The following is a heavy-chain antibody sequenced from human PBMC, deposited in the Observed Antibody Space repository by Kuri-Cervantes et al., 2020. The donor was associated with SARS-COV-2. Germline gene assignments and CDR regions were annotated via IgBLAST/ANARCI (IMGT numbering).Heavy chain of an antibody. Sequence: SETLSLTCAVSGYSISSGYYWGWIRQPPGKGLEWIGSIYHSGSTNYNPSLKSRVTISVDTSKNQFSLKLSSVTAADTAVYYCARDQGGYYMDVWGKGITVTVSS. J-gene: IGHJ6*03. D-gene: IGHD3-16*01. CDR2: IYHSGST. V-gene: IGHV4-38-2*02. CDR1: GYSISSGYY. CDR3: ARDQGGYYMDV.